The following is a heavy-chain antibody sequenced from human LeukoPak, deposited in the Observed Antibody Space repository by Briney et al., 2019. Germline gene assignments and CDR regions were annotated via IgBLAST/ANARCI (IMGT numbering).Heavy chain of an antibody. CDR1: GYSFSSFA. V-gene: IGHV3-23*01. Sequence: GGSLRLSCAASGYSFSSFAMTWVRQAPGKGLEWVSTIRSNGATAYNADSVKGRFTISRDNSKNTVYLQMNSLRVEDTAIYYCAPDLRGSAWSLDYWGQGTLVTVSS. D-gene: IGHD6-13*01. J-gene: IGHJ4*02. CDR3: APDLRGSAWSLDY. CDR2: IRSNGATA.